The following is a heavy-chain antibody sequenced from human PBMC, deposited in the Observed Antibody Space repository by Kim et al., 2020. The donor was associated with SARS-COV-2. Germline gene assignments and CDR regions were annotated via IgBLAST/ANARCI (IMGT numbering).Heavy chain of an antibody. J-gene: IGHJ6*02. V-gene: IGHV1-69*13. Sequence: SVKVSCKASGGTFSSYAISWVRQAPGQGLEWMGGIIPIFGTANYAQKFQGRVTITADESTSTAYMELSSLRSEDTAVYYCASLAAAGNRFYYYGMDVWGQGTTVTVSS. CDR3: ASLAAAGNRFYYYGMDV. D-gene: IGHD6-13*01. CDR1: GGTFSSYA. CDR2: IIPIFGTA.